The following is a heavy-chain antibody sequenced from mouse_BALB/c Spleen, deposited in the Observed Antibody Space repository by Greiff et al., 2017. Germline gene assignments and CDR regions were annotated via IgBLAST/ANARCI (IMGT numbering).Heavy chain of an antibody. CDR1: GYTFSSYW. J-gene: IGHJ4*01. V-gene: IGHV1-9*01. Sequence: QVQLQQSGAELMKPGASVKISCKATGYTFSSYWIEWVKQRPGHGLEWIGEILPGSGSTNYNEKFKGKATFTADTSSNTAYMQLSSLTSEDSAVYYCTRDYCNPYAMDYWGQGTSVTVSS. D-gene: IGHD2-1*01. CDR2: ILPGSGST. CDR3: TRDYCNPYAMDY.